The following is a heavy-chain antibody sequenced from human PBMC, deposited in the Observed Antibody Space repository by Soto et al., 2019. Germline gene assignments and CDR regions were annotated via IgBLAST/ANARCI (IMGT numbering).Heavy chain of an antibody. J-gene: IGHJ4*02. Sequence: QVQLAQSGAEVRKPGSSVKVSCWASGGSFSDFAFSWVRQAPGQGLEWMGGIIPMFAATKYAQRFQGRVTIPADASTRTVYLALSSLTSHDSAVYYCARGGIVAVPAALSSYDDYTNYRFDSWGQGTLVSVSS. V-gene: IGHV1-69*01. CDR2: IIPMFAAT. CDR1: GGSFSDFA. D-gene: IGHD2-15*01. CDR3: ARGGIVAVPAALSSYDDYTNYRFDS.